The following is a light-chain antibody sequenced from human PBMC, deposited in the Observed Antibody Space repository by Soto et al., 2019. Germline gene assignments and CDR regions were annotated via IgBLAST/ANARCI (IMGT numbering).Light chain of an antibody. Sequence: QSALTQPASVSGSPGQSITISCTGTTSDVGVYNYVSWYQQHPDKAPKLMIYEVSNRPSGVSNRFSGSKSGNTASLTISGLQAEDEADYYCSSSTSSSTFVFGTGTKVTVL. CDR3: SSSTSSSTFV. V-gene: IGLV2-14*01. CDR2: EVS. J-gene: IGLJ1*01. CDR1: TSDVGVYNY.